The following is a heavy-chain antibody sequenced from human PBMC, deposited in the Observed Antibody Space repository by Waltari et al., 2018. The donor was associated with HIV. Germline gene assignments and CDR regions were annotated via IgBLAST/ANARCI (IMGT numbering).Heavy chain of an antibody. CDR3: ATVPNPTTAFGGVYWDY. V-gene: IGHV1-24*01. J-gene: IGHJ4*02. CDR1: GYTLTELS. D-gene: IGHD3-16*01. CDR2: FGPEEGET. Sequence: QVQLVQSGAEVKKPGASVKVSCKVSGYTLTELSMHWVRQAPGKGVEWMGGFGPEEGETIYAQKFQGRVTMTEDTSTDTAYMELSSMRSEDTAVYYCATVPNPTTAFGGVYWDYWGQGTLVTVSS.